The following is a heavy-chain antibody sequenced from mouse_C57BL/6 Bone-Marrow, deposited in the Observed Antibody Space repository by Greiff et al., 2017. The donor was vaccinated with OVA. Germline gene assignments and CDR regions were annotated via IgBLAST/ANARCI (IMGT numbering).Heavy chain of an antibody. V-gene: IGHV1-52*01. CDR3: ARRRSIYYDYDGYAMDY. D-gene: IGHD2-4*01. Sequence: QVQLKQPGAELVRPGSSVKLSCKASGYTFTSYWMHWVKQRPIQGLEWIGNIDPSDSETHYNQKFKDKATLTVDKSSSTAYMQLSSLTSEDSAVYYCARRRSIYYDYDGYAMDYWGQGTSVTVSS. CDR1: GYTFTSYW. J-gene: IGHJ4*01. CDR2: IDPSDSET.